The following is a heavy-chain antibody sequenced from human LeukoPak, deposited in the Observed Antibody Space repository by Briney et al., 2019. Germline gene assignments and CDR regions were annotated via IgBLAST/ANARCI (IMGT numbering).Heavy chain of an antibody. Sequence: GGSLRLSCAASGFTFSNYAIHWVRQAPGKGLEWVAVISYDGSYKYYTDSVKGRFTISRDNSKNTLYLQMNSLRPEDTAVYYCARDLGYYSGSGSYYWVGKPSGGFDYWGQGTLVTVSS. J-gene: IGHJ4*02. D-gene: IGHD3-10*01. CDR2: ISYDGSYK. V-gene: IGHV3-30*04. CDR1: GFTFSNYA. CDR3: ARDLGYYSGSGSYYWVGKPSGGFDY.